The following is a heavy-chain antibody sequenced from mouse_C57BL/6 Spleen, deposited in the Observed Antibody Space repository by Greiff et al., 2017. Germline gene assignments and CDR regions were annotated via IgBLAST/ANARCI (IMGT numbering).Heavy chain of an antibody. CDR1: GYTFTSYN. J-gene: IGHJ2*01. V-gene: IGHV1-12*01. CDR3: ARSGYYGSSYYFDY. D-gene: IGHD1-1*01. Sequence: SGAELVRPGASVKMSCKASGYTFTSYNMHWVKQTPRQGLEWIGAIYPGNGDTSYNQKFKGKATLTVDKSSSTAYLQLSSLTSEDSAVYFCARSGYYGSSYYFDYWGQGTTLTVSS. CDR2: IYPGNGDT.